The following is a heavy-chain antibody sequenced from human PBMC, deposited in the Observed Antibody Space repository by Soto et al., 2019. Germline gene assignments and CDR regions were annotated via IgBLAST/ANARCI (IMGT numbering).Heavy chain of an antibody. CDR3: ARSRGRQVPGIAAAGLLDY. CDR1: GFTFSSYG. Sequence: PGGSLRLSCAASGFTFSSYGMHWVRQAPGKGLEWVAVIWYDGSNKYYADSVKGRFTISRDNSKNTLYLQMNSLRAEDTAVYYCARSRGRQVPGIAAAGLLDYWGQGTLVTVSS. V-gene: IGHV3-33*01. J-gene: IGHJ4*02. CDR2: IWYDGSNK. D-gene: IGHD6-13*01.